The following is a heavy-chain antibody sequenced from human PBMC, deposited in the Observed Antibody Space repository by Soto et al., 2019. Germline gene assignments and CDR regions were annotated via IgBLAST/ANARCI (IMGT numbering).Heavy chain of an antibody. CDR2: FFYSGNT. CDR1: GGSISSGGYS. V-gene: IGHV4-30-2*03. J-gene: IGHJ4*02. Sequence: SETLSLTCAVSGGSISSGGYSWSWIRQPPGKGLEWIGSFFYSGNTYYNPSLKSRVTISVDTSKNQFSLKLNSVTAADTAVYYCARQQSSVDYWGQGTLVTVSS. CDR3: ARQQSSVDY. D-gene: IGHD4-17*01.